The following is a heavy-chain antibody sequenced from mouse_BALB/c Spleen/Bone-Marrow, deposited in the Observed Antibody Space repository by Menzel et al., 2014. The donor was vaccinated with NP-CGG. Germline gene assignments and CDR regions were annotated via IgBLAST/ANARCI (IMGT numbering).Heavy chain of an antibody. D-gene: IGHD1-1*01. CDR1: GYTFTSYN. CDR2: IYTGNGGT. J-gene: IGHJ3*01. Sequence: QVQLQQSGAELVRSGASVKMSCKASGYTFTSYNMHWVKQTPGQGLEWIGYIYTGNGGTNYNQNFKGKATLTADTSSSTAYMQISSLTSEDSAVYFCARGHGSSPWFAYWGQGTLVTVSA. CDR3: ARGHGSSPWFAY. V-gene: IGHV1-12*01.